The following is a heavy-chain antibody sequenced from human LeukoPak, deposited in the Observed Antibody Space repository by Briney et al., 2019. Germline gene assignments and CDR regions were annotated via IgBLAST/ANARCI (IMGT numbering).Heavy chain of an antibody. Sequence: GGSLRLSCAASGFTFSGYEMNWVRQAPGKGLEWVSAISGSGGSTYYADSVKGRFTISRDNSKNTLYLQMNSLRAEDTAVYYCAKDTDIVVVVAATTFDPWGQGTLVTVSS. J-gene: IGHJ5*02. CDR3: AKDTDIVVVVAATTFDP. D-gene: IGHD2-15*01. CDR1: GFTFSGYE. CDR2: ISGSGGST. V-gene: IGHV3-23*01.